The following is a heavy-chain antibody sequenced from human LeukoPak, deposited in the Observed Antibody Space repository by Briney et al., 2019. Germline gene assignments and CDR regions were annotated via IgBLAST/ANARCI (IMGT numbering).Heavy chain of an antibody. CDR1: GFTFSSYW. Sequence: GGSLRLSCAASGFTFSSYWMHWVRQAPGKGLVWVSRINSDGSTTSYADSVKGRFTISRDNAKNTLYLQMNSLRAEDTAVYYCARPRLYSASPDFDYWGQGTLVTVSS. J-gene: IGHJ4*02. CDR2: INSDGSTT. D-gene: IGHD1-26*01. V-gene: IGHV3-74*01. CDR3: ARPRLYSASPDFDY.